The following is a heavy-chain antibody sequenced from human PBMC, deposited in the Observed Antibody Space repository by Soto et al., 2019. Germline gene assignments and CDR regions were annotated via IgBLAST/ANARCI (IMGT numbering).Heavy chain of an antibody. V-gene: IGHV3-64*01. CDR1: GFTFSSYA. Sequence: GGSLRLSCAASGFTFSSYAMHWVRQAPGKGLEYVSAISSNGGSTYYANSVKGRFTISRDNSKSTLYLLMNSLRAEDTALYYCAKGLFDYGDYDGRDYWGQGTLVTVSS. D-gene: IGHD4-17*01. CDR3: AKGLFDYGDYDGRDY. CDR2: ISSNGGST. J-gene: IGHJ4*02.